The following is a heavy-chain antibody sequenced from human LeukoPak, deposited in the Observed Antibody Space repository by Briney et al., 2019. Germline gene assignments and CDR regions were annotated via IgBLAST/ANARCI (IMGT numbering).Heavy chain of an antibody. V-gene: IGHV3-33*01. CDR1: GFTFSSYG. Sequence: PGRSLRLSCAASGFTFSSYGMHWVRQAPGKGLEWVAVIRYDGTKKYYADSVKGRFTISRDNSKSTVYLQMHSLRAEDTAVYYCARDPRGIAVAGTLDYWGQGTLVTVSS. D-gene: IGHD6-19*01. J-gene: IGHJ4*02. CDR2: IRYDGTKK. CDR3: ARDPRGIAVAGTLDY.